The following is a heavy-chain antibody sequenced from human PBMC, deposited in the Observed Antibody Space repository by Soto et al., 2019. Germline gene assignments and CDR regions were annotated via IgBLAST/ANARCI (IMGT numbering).Heavy chain of an antibody. J-gene: IGHJ5*02. V-gene: IGHV4-38-2*02. CDR3: ARQDRVVAEGRWFDP. Sequence: SETLSLTCTVSGYSISSGYHWAWIRQPPGKGLEWLGSVHCSGNTYYNPSPESRLTISVDKSKNQFSLNLSSVTAADTAVYYCARQDRVVAEGRWFDPWGQGTLVTVSS. D-gene: IGHD2-15*01. CDR2: VHCSGNT. CDR1: GYSISSGYH.